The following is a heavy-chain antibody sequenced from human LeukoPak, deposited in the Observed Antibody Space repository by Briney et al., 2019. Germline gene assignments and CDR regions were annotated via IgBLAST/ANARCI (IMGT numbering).Heavy chain of an antibody. CDR3: ASGSTFSYYYYMDV. Sequence: ASVKVSCKASGYTFTGYYMHWVRQAPGQGLESMGWINPNSGGTNYAQKFQGRVTMTRDTSISTAYMELSRLRSDDTAVYYCASGSTFSYYYYMDVWGKGTTVTISS. CDR1: GYTFTGYY. D-gene: IGHD2-15*01. V-gene: IGHV1-2*02. J-gene: IGHJ6*03. CDR2: INPNSGGT.